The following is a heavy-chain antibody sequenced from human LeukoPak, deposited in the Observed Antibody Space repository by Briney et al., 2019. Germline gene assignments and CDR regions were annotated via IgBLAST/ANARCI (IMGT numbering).Heavy chain of an antibody. J-gene: IGHJ6*04. D-gene: IGHD2-15*01. Sequence: ASVKVSCKASGYNFTSYGISWVRQAPGQGLEWMGWISAYNGNTNYAQKIQGRVTMTTDTSTSTAYMELRSLRSDDTAVYYCARDIGVVVAASYGMDVWGKGTTVTVSS. CDR2: ISAYNGNT. V-gene: IGHV1-18*04. CDR1: GYNFTSYG. CDR3: ARDIGVVVAASYGMDV.